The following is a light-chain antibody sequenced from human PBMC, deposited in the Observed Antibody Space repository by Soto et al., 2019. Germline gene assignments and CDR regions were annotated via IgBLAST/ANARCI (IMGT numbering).Light chain of an antibody. J-gene: IGKJ4*01. Sequence: EIVLTQSPATLSLSPGERATLSCRASQSLSSQLAWYQQKPGQAPRLLIHDASNRATGIPARFSGSGSATDFTLTISSLEPEDFAVYYCQQYNNWPPLTFGGGTKVEIK. CDR3: QQYNNWPPLT. V-gene: IGKV3-11*01. CDR2: DAS. CDR1: QSLSSQ.